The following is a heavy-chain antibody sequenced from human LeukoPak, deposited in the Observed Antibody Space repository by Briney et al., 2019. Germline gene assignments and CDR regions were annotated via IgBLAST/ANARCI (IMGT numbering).Heavy chain of an antibody. J-gene: IGHJ5*02. D-gene: IGHD2-2*02. Sequence: SETLSLTCAVYGGSFSGYYWSWIRQPPGKGLEWIGEINHSGSTNYNPSLKSRVTISVDTFKNQFSLKLSSVTAADTAVYYCAREREDIVVVPAAIRRDWFDPWGQGTLVTVSS. CDR3: AREREDIVVVPAAIRRDWFDP. V-gene: IGHV4-34*01. CDR2: INHSGST. CDR1: GGSFSGYY.